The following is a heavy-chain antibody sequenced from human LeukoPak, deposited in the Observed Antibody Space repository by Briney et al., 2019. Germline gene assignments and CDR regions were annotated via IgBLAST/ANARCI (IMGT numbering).Heavy chain of an antibody. D-gene: IGHD5-24*01. J-gene: IGHJ4*02. V-gene: IGHV1-8*01. Sequence: ASVKVSCKASGYPFSNYDINWLRQATGKGLEWMGWMNPKGGNTGYVQKFQGRVIMTRDTSISTAYMELSSLTSEDTAVYFCARDRVGVGGNGYENWGQGTLVTVSS. CDR1: GYPFSNYD. CDR2: MNPKGGNT. CDR3: ARDRVGVGGNGYEN.